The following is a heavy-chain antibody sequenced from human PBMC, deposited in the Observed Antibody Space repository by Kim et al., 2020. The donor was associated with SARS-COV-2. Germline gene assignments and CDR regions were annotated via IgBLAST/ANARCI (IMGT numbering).Heavy chain of an antibody. Sequence: GGSLRLSCAASGFTFSSYEMNWVRQAPGKGLEWVSYISSSGSTIYYADSVKGRFTISRDNAKNSLYLQMNSLRAEDTAVYYWARDDENQYYYYGMDVWGQGTTVTVSS. CDR3: ARDDENQYYYYGMDV. CDR2: ISSSGSTI. CDR1: GFTFSSYE. V-gene: IGHV3-48*03. J-gene: IGHJ6*02.